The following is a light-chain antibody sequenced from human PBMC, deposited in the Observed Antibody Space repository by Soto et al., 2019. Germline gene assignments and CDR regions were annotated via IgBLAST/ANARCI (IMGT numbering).Light chain of an antibody. CDR3: ASHAGGNQV. J-gene: IGLJ1*01. Sequence: SALTQPPSASGSPGQSVTISCTGTGSDVGGYNFVSWYQHHLGKAPKLMIYEVTRRPSGVPDRFSGSKSANTASLTVSGLLAEDEADYYCASHAGGNQVFGTGTKVTVL. CDR2: EVT. V-gene: IGLV2-8*01. CDR1: GSDVGGYNF.